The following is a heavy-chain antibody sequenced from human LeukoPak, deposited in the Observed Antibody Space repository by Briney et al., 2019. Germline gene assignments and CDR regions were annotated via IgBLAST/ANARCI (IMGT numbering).Heavy chain of an antibody. CDR2: ISYDGSNK. V-gene: IGHV3-30-3*01. CDR3: ARAMYSGSYCAFDI. CDR1: GFTFSSYA. D-gene: IGHD1-26*01. Sequence: GGSLRLSCAASGFTFSSYAMHWVRQAPGKGLEWVAVISYDGSNKYYADSVKGRFTISRDNSKNTLYLQMNSLRAEDTAVYYCARAMYSGSYCAFDIWGQGTMVTVSS. J-gene: IGHJ3*02.